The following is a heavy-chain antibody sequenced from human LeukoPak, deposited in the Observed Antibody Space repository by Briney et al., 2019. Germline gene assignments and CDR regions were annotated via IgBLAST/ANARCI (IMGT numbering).Heavy chain of an antibody. V-gene: IGHV4-34*08. CDR1: GFTFSSYS. CDR2: INHSGST. Sequence: GSLRLSCAASGFTFSSYSMNWVRQPPGKGLEWIGEINHSGSTNYNPSLKSRVTISVDTSKNQFSLKLSSVTAADTAVYYCAAGDYYDLVDVWGKGTTVTVSS. CDR3: AAGDYYDLVDV. J-gene: IGHJ6*04. D-gene: IGHD3-3*01.